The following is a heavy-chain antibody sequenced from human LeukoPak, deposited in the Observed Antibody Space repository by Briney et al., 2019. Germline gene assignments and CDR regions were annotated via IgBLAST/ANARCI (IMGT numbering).Heavy chain of an antibody. CDR2: IYYSGST. Sequence: PSETLSLTCTVSGGSISSYYWSWIRHPPGKGLEWIGYIYYSGSTNYNPSLKSRVTISVDTSKNQFSLKLSSVTAADTAVYYCARAARPSYCGGDCYTLGILNKYYFDYWGQGTLVTVSS. V-gene: IGHV4-59*01. J-gene: IGHJ4*02. D-gene: IGHD2-21*02. CDR1: GGSISSYY. CDR3: ARAARPSYCGGDCYTLGILNKYYFDY.